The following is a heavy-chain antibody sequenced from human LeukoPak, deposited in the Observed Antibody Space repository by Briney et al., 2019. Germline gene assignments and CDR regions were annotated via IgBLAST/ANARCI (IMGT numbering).Heavy chain of an antibody. D-gene: IGHD4-17*01. CDR3: ANDDYGDYVIDY. CDR2: IRYDGSNK. J-gene: IGHJ4*02. V-gene: IGHV3-30*02. Sequence: GGSLRLSCAASGFTFSSYGMHWVRQAPGKGLEWVAFIRYDGSNKYYADSVKGRFTISRDNSKNTLYLQMNSLRAEDTAVYYCANDDYGDYVIDYWGQGTLVTVSS. CDR1: GFTFSSYG.